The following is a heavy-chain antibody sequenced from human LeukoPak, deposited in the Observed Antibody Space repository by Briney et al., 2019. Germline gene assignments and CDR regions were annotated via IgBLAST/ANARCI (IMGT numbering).Heavy chain of an antibody. CDR1: GLTFYSYG. V-gene: IGHV3-23*01. Sequence: PGGSLGLSCAASGLTFYSYGMSWVRQAPGKGLEWVSGISGSGDTTYYADSVKGRFTISRDNSKNTLYLQMNSLRADDTAVYYCAKDGGYGSGSYYPDYWGQGTLVTVSS. CDR2: ISGSGDTT. D-gene: IGHD3-10*01. CDR3: AKDGGYGSGSYYPDY. J-gene: IGHJ4*02.